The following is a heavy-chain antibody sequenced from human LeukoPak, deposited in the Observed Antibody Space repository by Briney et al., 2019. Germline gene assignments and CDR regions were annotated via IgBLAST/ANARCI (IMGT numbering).Heavy chain of an antibody. CDR3: AKVSYTMVRGVTGAFDI. Sequence: GGSLRLSCAASGFTFSSYAMSWVRQAPGKGLEWVSAISGSGGSTYYADSVTGRFTISRDNSKNTLYLQMNSLRAEDTAVYYCAKVSYTMVRGVTGAFDIWGQGTMVTVSS. CDR2: ISGSGGST. V-gene: IGHV3-23*01. D-gene: IGHD3-10*01. CDR1: GFTFSSYA. J-gene: IGHJ3*02.